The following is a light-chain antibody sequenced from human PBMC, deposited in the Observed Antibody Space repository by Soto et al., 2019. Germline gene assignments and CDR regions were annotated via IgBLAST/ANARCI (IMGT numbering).Light chain of an antibody. J-gene: IGKJ2*01. Sequence: DIQMTQSPSSVSASVGDRVTITCRASQDISSRVAWYQQKPGKAPKLLIYRTSTLQSGVPSRFSGSGSGTDFTLTVSSLQPEDFATYYCQQGNSLPYTFGQGTKLEIK. CDR1: QDISSR. CDR3: QQGNSLPYT. V-gene: IGKV1-12*01. CDR2: RTS.